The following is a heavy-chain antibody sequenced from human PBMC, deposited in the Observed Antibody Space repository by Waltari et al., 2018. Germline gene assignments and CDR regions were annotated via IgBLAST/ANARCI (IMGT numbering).Heavy chain of an antibody. J-gene: IGHJ4*02. Sequence: RETTVRGLDWIGSVYNRGSAYYNPSLKIRLTISLDTSNNQFSLRLRSVTAADTSVYYSARHLVVVSPAAMPGPAECWGQGKLVTVSS. D-gene: IGHD2-2*01. V-gene: IGHV4-39*01. CDR2: VYNRGSA. CDR3: ARHLVVVSPAAMPGPAEC.